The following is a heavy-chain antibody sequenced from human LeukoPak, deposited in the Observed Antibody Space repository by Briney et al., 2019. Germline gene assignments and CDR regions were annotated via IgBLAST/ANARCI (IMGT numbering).Heavy chain of an antibody. Sequence: GGSLRLSCAASGFTFSNYWMSWVRQAPGKGLEWVADIKRHGIEKHYVDAVKGRFTISRDNARNSLYLQMNSLRAEDTAVYYCALNMVGGQIFDFWGQGTMVTVSS. CDR2: IKRHGIEK. J-gene: IGHJ4*02. CDR3: ALNMVGGQIFDF. V-gene: IGHV3-7*01. CDR1: GFTFSNYW. D-gene: IGHD3-10*01.